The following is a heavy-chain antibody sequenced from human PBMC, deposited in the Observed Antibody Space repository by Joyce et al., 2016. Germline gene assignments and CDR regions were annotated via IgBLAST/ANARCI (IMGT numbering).Heavy chain of an antibody. CDR2: IYYNGNT. CDR1: GGSISSYY. Sequence: QVQLQQSGPGLVKPSETLSLTCTVAGGSISSYYWSWIRQPPGRGLEWIGKIYYNGNTHYNPSLKGRVTISVDTSKNQVSLNLMSVTAADTAVYYCARDYDILTGGWFGPWGQGTLVTVSA. D-gene: IGHD3-9*01. CDR3: ARDYDILTGGWFGP. J-gene: IGHJ5*02. V-gene: IGHV4-59*01.